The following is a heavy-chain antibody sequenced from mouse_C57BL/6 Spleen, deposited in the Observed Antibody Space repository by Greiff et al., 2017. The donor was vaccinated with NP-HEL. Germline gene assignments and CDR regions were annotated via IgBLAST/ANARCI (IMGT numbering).Heavy chain of an antibody. CDR2: IDPSDSYT. CDR1: GYTFTSYW. V-gene: IGHV1-50*01. CDR3: ARDYGSSYCFDY. J-gene: IGHJ2*01. D-gene: IGHD1-1*01. Sequence: QVQLQQPGAELVKPGASVKLSCKASGYTFTSYWMQWVKQRPGQGLEWIGEIDPSDSYTHYNQKFKGKATLTVDTSSSTAYMQLSSLTSEDSAVYYCARDYGSSYCFDYWGQGTTLTVSS.